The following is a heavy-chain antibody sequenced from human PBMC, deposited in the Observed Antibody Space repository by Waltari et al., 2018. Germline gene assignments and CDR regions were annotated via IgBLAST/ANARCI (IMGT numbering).Heavy chain of an antibody. CDR3: VLQGDGHLFYYYGMDV. CDR1: GFPFGTCS. D-gene: IGHD3-16*01. V-gene: IGHV3-74*01. CDR2: ISSDGSTT. Sequence: DVQLVDSGGGLVHPGGSLRLSCAASGFPFGTCSTHWVRQAPGKGLVWVSRISSDGSTTVYADSVKGRFTISRDNAKNTLYLQMNSLRPEDTAVYYCVLQGDGHLFYYYGMDVWGQGTTVTVSS. J-gene: IGHJ6*02.